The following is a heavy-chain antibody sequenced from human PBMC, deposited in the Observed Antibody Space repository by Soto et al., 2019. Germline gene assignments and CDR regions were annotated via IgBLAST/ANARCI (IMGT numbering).Heavy chain of an antibody. Sequence: PGGSMRLSCAASGFTFSSYGMHWVRQAPGKGLEWVSAISSGSSNIYYADSVKGRFTISRDNAKNSLYLQMNSLRAEDTAVYYCARSKRGELIGHDAFDIWGQGTMVTVSS. CDR2: ISSGSSNI. CDR3: ARSKRGELIGHDAFDI. V-gene: IGHV3-21*01. D-gene: IGHD1-26*01. CDR1: GFTFSSYG. J-gene: IGHJ3*02.